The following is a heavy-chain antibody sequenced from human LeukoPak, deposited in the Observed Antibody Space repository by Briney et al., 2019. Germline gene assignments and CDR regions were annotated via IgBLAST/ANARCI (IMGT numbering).Heavy chain of an antibody. V-gene: IGHV4-59*12. CDR2: IYYSGST. CDR1: GSSISSYY. CDR3: ARGVFPDY. Sequence: SETLSLTCTVSGSSISSYYWSWIRQPPGKGLEWIGYIYYSGSTNYNPSLKSRVTISVDTSKNQFSLKLSSVTAADTAVYYCARGVFPDYWGQGTLVTVSS. J-gene: IGHJ4*02.